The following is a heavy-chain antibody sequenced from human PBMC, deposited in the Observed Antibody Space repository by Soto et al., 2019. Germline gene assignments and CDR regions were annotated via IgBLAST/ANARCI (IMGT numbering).Heavy chain of an antibody. CDR3: ARWGTYDFWSGSAFDI. CDR1: GYTFTSYA. V-gene: IGHV1-3*01. J-gene: IGHJ3*02. CDR2: INAGNGNT. D-gene: IGHD3-3*01. Sequence: VKVSCKASGYTFTSYAMHWVRQAPGQRLEWMGWINAGNGNTKYSQKFQGRVTITRDTSASTAYMELSSLRSEDTAVYYCARWGTYDFWSGSAFDIWGQGTMVTVSS.